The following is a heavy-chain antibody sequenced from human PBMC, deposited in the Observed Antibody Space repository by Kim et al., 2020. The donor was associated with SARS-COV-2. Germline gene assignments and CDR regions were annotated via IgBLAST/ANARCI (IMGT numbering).Heavy chain of an antibody. D-gene: IGHD6-13*01. CDR1: GGSISSSSYY. CDR3: AGALAPTRYSSSSAYNWFDP. V-gene: IGHV4-39*01. J-gene: IGHJ5*02. CDR2: IYYSGST. Sequence: SQTLSLTCTVSGGSISSSSYYWGWIRQPPGKGLEWIGSIYYSGSTYYNPSLKSRVTISVDTSKNQFSLKLSSVTAADTAVYYCAGALAPTRYSSSSAYNWFDPWGQGTLVTVSS.